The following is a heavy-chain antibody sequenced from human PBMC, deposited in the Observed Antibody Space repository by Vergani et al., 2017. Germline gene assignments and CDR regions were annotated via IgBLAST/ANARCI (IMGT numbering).Heavy chain of an antibody. Sequence: QVQLVQSGAEVKKPGSSVKVSCKASGGTFSSYTISWVRQAPGQGLEWMGRIIPILGIANYVQKFQGRVTITADKSTSTAYMELSSLRSEDTAVYYCARDRKQWLVQAVYWGQGTLVTVSS. D-gene: IGHD6-19*01. J-gene: IGHJ4*02. V-gene: IGHV1-69*08. CDR2: IIPILGIA. CDR1: GGTFSSYT. CDR3: ARDRKQWLVQAVY.